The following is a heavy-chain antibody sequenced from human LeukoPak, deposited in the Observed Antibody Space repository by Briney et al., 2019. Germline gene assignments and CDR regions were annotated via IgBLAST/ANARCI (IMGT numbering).Heavy chain of an antibody. V-gene: IGHV3-21*01. CDR2: ISSSSRYI. Sequence: GGSLRLSCAASGFTFSSYSMNCVRQAPGKGLEWVSSISSSSRYIYYADSVRGSFTISRDNAKNSLYLQMKSLRAEDTAVYACARDRGYCSSTSCYLEFDYWGQGTLVTVSS. CDR1: GFTFSSYS. D-gene: IGHD2-2*01. J-gene: IGHJ4*02. CDR3: ARDRGYCSSTSCYLEFDY.